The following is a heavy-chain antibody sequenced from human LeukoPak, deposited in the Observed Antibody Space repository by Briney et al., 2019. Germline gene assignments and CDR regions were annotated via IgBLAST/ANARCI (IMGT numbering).Heavy chain of an antibody. CDR1: GYTFTSYG. J-gene: IGHJ2*01. Sequence: ASVKVSCKASGYTFTSYGISWVRQAPGQGLEWMGWISAYNGNTNYAQKLQGRVTMTTDTSTSTAYMELRSLRSDDTAVYYCARDRSQQLVDWYFDLWGRGTLVTASS. V-gene: IGHV1-18*01. CDR2: ISAYNGNT. CDR3: ARDRSQQLVDWYFDL. D-gene: IGHD6-13*01.